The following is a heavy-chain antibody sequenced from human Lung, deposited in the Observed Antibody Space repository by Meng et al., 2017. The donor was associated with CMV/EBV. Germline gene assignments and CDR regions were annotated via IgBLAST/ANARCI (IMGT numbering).Heavy chain of an antibody. D-gene: IGHD1-26*01. J-gene: IGHJ4*02. CDR2: IYRSGST. CDR1: GVSFSTDNW. V-gene: IGHV4-4*02. CDR3: AKEWLDATTGQFAY. Sequence: LXFPVSGVSFSTDNWWSWVRQPTGKGLEWIGEIYRSGSTNYSSSLKRRVTISINRSKTPFPLRLTSVTAADTAVYYCAKEWLDATTGQFAYWCQGTLVTVSS.